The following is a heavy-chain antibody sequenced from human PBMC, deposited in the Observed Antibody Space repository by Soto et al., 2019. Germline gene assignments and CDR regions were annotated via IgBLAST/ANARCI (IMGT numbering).Heavy chain of an antibody. CDR1: GDSVSSNSAA. CDR3: ARGSWDDVTGHYYMDV. J-gene: IGHJ6*03. V-gene: IGHV6-1*01. CDR2: TYYRSKWYI. D-gene: IGHD1-1*01. Sequence: SQTLSLTCDISGDSVSSNSAAWNWIRQTPSRGLEWLGRTYYRSKWYINYAVSVKSRITVNPDTSKNQLSLQLNYVTPENTDVYYCARGSWDDVTGHYYMDVWGKGTTVTVSS.